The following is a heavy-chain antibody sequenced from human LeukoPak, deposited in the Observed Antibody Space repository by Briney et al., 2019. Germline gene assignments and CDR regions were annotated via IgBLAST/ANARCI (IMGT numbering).Heavy chain of an antibody. CDR3: AKDWAKAVADPSSWFDP. J-gene: IGHJ5*02. CDR1: GFTFSNYW. V-gene: IGHV3-74*01. Sequence: GGSLRLSCAASGFTFSNYWMHWVRQAPGKGLVWVSRINSDGINTIYADSVKGRFTISRDNAKNTLYLQMNSLRAEDTAVYYCAKDWAKAVADPSSWFDPWGQGTLVTVSS. CDR2: INSDGINT. D-gene: IGHD6-19*01.